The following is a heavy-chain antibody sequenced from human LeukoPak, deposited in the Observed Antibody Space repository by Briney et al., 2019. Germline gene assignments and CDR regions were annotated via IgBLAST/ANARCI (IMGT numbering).Heavy chain of an antibody. CDR3: ARVLGSGGFXXXDL. D-gene: IGHD6-25*01. CDR2: INHTGFT. CDR1: SGSFGTSY. J-gene: IGHJ2*01. Sequence: PSETLSLICAVYSGSFGTSYWSWIRQPPGKGLEWIGQIHLFESTEINHTGFTNYNPSLRGRVTISADKAKNQFSLRLASVTATDTAMYYCARVLGSGGFXXXDLWGRGTLVTVSS. V-gene: IGHV4-34*01.